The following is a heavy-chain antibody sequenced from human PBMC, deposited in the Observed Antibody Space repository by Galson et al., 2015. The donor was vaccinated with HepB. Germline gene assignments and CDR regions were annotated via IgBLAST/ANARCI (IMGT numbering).Heavy chain of an antibody. CDR3: AGLGIAVAGTMGY. V-gene: IGHV1-2*02. D-gene: IGHD6-19*01. Sequence: SVKVSCKASGYTFTGYYMHWVRQAPGQGLEWMGWINPNSGGTNYAQKFQGRVTMTRDTSISTAYMELSRLRSDDTAVYYCAGLGIAVAGTMGYWGQGTLVTVSS. CDR2: INPNSGGT. J-gene: IGHJ4*02. CDR1: GYTFTGYY.